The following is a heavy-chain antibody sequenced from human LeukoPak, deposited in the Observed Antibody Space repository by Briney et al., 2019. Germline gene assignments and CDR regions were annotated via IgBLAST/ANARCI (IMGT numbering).Heavy chain of an antibody. CDR3: ARDLGYKDYVSAFDI. CDR2: INWIGGST. V-gene: IGHV3-20*04. D-gene: IGHD5-24*01. J-gene: IGHJ3*02. CDR1: GFIFDDYG. Sequence: EGSLRLSCAASGFIFDDYGMTWVRQTPGKGLEWVSGINWIGGSTGYADSVKGRFTISRDNAKNSLYMHMNSLRAEDTALYFCARDLGYKDYVSAFDIWGQGTMVTVSS.